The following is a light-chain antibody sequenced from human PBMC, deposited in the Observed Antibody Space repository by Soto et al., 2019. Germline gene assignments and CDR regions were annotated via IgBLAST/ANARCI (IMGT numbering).Light chain of an antibody. Sequence: EIVLTQYPATLSLSPGERDTLSCRASQSVSSYLAWYQQKPGQAPRLLIYDASNRATGIPARFSGSGSGTDFTLTISSLEPEDFAVYYCQQRSNWPPPTFGQGTRLEIK. CDR1: QSVSSY. CDR3: QQRSNWPPPT. J-gene: IGKJ5*01. CDR2: DAS. V-gene: IGKV3-11*01.